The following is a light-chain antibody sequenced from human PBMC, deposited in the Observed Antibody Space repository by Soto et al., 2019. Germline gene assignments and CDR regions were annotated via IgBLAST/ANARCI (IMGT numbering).Light chain of an antibody. CDR2: DAA. J-gene: IGKJ4*01. Sequence: EIVLTQSPATLSLSPGERATLSCRASQSVSSYLAWYQQKPGQAPRLLIYDAANRATGIPARFGGSGSGTDFTLTISSLEPEDFAVYYCQQRSNYFGGGTKVEIK. V-gene: IGKV3-11*01. CDR1: QSVSSY. CDR3: QQRSNY.